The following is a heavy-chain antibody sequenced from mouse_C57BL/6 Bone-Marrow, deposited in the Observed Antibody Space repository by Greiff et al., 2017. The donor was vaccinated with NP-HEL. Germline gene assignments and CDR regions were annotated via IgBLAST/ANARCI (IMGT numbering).Heavy chain of an antibody. V-gene: IGHV5-9-1*02. Sequence: EVKLVESGEGLVKPGGSLKLSCAASGFTFSSYAMSWVRQTPEKRLAWVAYISSGGDYIYYADTVKGRFTISSDNARNTLYLQMSRLKSEDTAMYDCTSEGYVVYFDVWGTGTTVTVSS. J-gene: IGHJ1*03. CDR3: TSEGYVVYFDV. D-gene: IGHD2-3*01. CDR1: GFTFSSYA. CDR2: ISSGGDYI.